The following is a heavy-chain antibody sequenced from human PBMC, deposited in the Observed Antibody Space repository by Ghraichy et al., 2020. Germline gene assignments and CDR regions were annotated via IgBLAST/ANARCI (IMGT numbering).Heavy chain of an antibody. V-gene: IGHV4-39*01. CDR1: GGSISSSSYY. D-gene: IGHD1-26*01. CDR2: IYYSGST. Sequence: SETLSLTCTVSGGSISSSSYYWGWIRQPPGKGLEWIGSIYYSGSTYYNPSLKSRVTISVDTSKNQFSLKLSSVTAADTAVYYCARRGYSGSYYGDAFDIWGQGTMVTVSS. CDR3: ARRGYSGSYYGDAFDI. J-gene: IGHJ3*02.